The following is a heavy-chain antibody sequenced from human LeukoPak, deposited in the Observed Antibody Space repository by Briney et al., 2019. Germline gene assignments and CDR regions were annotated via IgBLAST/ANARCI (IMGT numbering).Heavy chain of an antibody. CDR3: ARDGDYDDAFDI. D-gene: IGHD3-22*01. V-gene: IGHV4-61*01. J-gene: IGHJ3*02. CDR2: IYYSGST. Sequence: SETLSLTCTVSGGSISSTSYYWGWIHQPPGKGLEWIGYIYYSGSTNYNPSLKSRVTISVDTSKNQFSLKLSSVTAADTAVYYCARDGDYDDAFDIWGQGTMVTVSS. CDR1: GGSISSTSYY.